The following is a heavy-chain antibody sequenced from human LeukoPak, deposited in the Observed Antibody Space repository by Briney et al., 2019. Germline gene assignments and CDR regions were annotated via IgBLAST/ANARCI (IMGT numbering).Heavy chain of an antibody. CDR2: IDWDDDK. J-gene: IGHJ5*02. CDR3: ARIRISSGWYWFDP. D-gene: IGHD6-19*01. V-gene: IGHV2-70*11. CDR1: GFSLSTSGMC. Sequence: SGPALVKPTQTLTLTCTFSGFSLSTSGMCVSWIRQPPGKALEWLARIDWDDDKYYSTSLKTRLTISKDTSKNQVVLTMTNMDPVDTATYYCARIRISSGWYWFDPWGQGTLVTVSS.